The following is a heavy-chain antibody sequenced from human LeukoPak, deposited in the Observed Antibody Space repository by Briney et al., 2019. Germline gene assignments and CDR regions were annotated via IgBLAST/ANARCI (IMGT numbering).Heavy chain of an antibody. J-gene: IGHJ2*01. CDR2: IKSKTDGGTT. V-gene: IGHV3-15*01. D-gene: IGHD3-10*01. CDR1: GFTFSNAW. CDR3: TTDLELLWFGELYDL. Sequence: GGSLRLSCAASGFTFSNAWMSWVRQAPGKGLEWVGRIKSKTDGGTTDNAAPVKGRFTISRDDSKNTLYLQMNSLKTEDTAVYYCTTDLELLWFGELYDLWGRGTLVTVSS.